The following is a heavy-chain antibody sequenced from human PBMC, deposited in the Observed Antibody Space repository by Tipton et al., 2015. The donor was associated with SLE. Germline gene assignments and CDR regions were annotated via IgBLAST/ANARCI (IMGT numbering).Heavy chain of an antibody. CDR3: ARSTVGARGDY. V-gene: IGHV3-30*14. J-gene: IGHJ4*02. Sequence: SLRLSCAASGFTFSSYAMHWVRQAPGKGLEWVAVISYDGSNKYYADSVKGRFTISRDNSKNTLYLQMNSLRAEDTAVYYCARSTVGARGDYWGQGTLVTVSS. CDR1: GFTFSSYA. D-gene: IGHD1-26*01. CDR2: ISYDGSNK.